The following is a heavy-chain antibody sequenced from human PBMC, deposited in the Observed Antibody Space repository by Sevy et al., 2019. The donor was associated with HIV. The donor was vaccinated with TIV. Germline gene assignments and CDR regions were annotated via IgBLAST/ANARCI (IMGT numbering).Heavy chain of an antibody. V-gene: IGHV4-34*01. CDR2: INHSGST. CDR1: GGSFSGYY. CDR3: ARNVAAAGGNWFDP. Sequence: SESLSLTCAVYGGSFSGYYWSWIRQPPGKGLEWIGAINHSGSTNYNPSLKSRVTISVDTSKNQLSLKLSSVTAADTAVYYCARNVAAAGGNWFDPWGQGTLVTVSS. D-gene: IGHD6-13*01. J-gene: IGHJ5*02.